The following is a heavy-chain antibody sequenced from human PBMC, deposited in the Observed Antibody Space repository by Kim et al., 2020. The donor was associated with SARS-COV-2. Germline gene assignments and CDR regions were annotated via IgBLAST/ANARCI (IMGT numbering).Heavy chain of an antibody. CDR3: TREDY. Sequence: NDNTGDTTYAQKFQGRVTVTRDTSISTAYMELSRLTSDDTAIYYCTREDYWGQGTLVTVSS. J-gene: IGHJ4*02. V-gene: IGHV1-2*02. CDR2: NDNTGDT.